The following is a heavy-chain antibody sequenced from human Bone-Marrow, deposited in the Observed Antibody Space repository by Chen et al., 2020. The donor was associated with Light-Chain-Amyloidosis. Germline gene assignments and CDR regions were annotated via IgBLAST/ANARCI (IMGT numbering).Heavy chain of an antibody. D-gene: IGHD5-12*01. CDR2: INGDGSNI. CDR3: ARGYSGYGNFDY. V-gene: IGHV3-74*01. CDR1: GLTLSSHW. Sequence: EEQLVESGGGSVQPGGSLRLSCTASGLTLSSHWMHWVRQAPGKGLVWVSRINGDGSNIYYADSVKGRFTISRDNAKNTLYLQMNSLRAEDTAVYFCARGYSGYGNFDYWGQGTLVTVSS. J-gene: IGHJ4*02.